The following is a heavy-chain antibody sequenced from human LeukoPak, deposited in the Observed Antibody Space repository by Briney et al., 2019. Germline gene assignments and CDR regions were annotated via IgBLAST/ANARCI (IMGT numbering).Heavy chain of an antibody. V-gene: IGHV3-64*04. CDR2: ISSNGGST. CDR1: GFTFSSNA. J-gene: IGHJ6*02. Sequence: PGGSLRLACSASGFTFSSNAMHWVRQAPGKGLECVSAISSNGGSTYYADSVKGRFTISRDNAKNSLFLQMDSLRAEDTAVYYCARDYYHYYGMDVWGQGTTVTVSS. CDR3: ARDYYHYYGMDV.